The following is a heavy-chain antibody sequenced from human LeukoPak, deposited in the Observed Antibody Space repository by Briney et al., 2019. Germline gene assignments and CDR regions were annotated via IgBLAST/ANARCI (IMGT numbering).Heavy chain of an antibody. CDR2: MNPNSGNT. J-gene: IGHJ6*03. Sequence: ASVKVSCKASGYTFTSYDINWVRQATGQGLEWMGWMNPNSGNTGYAQKFQGRVTITRNTSISTAYLELSSLRSEDTAVYYCAIGGESGYYYYYYMDVWGKETTVTVSS. CDR1: GYTFTSYD. V-gene: IGHV1-8*03. D-gene: IGHD3-3*01. CDR3: AIGGESGYYYYYYMDV.